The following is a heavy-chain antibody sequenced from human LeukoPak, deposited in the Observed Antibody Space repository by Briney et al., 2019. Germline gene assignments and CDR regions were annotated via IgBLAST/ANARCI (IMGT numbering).Heavy chain of an antibody. CDR3: ARSRFNYDYVWGSYRPIFGMDV. V-gene: IGHV6-1*01. J-gene: IGHJ6*02. CDR2: TYYRSKWYN. CDR1: GDSVSSNSAA. Sequence: SQTLSLTCAISGDSVSSNSAAWNWIRQSPSRGLEWLGRTYYRSKWYNDYAVSVKSRITINPDTSKNQFSLQLNSVTPEDTAVYYCARSRFNYDYVWGSYRPIFGMDVWGQGTTVTVSS. D-gene: IGHD3-16*02.